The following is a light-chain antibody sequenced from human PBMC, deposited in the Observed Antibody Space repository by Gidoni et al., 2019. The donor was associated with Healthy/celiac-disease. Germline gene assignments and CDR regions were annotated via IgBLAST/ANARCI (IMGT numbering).Light chain of an antibody. CDR1: QSISSW. CDR3: QQYNSYPRT. J-gene: IGKJ1*01. V-gene: IGKV1-5*03. Sequence: DIQMTQSPSTLSASVGDRVTITCRASQSISSWLAWYQQKPGKAPKLLIYKASSLESGVPSRFSGSVSGTEFTLTISCLQPDDFASYYCQQYNSYPRTFGQGTKVEIK. CDR2: KAS.